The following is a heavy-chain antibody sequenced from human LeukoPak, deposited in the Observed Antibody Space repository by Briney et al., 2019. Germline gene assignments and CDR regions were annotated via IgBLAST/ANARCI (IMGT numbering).Heavy chain of an antibody. Sequence: GGSLRFSCAVSGFTVSSNYMSWVRQAPGKGLEWVSVIYTGGTTYYADSVKGRFTISRDNSKNTLYLQMNNLRAEDTAVYYCARDGDDTSGYFSPFDYWGQGTLVTVSS. J-gene: IGHJ4*02. CDR1: GFTVSSNY. CDR3: ARDGDDTSGYFSPFDY. D-gene: IGHD3-22*01. V-gene: IGHV3-53*01. CDR2: IYTGGTT.